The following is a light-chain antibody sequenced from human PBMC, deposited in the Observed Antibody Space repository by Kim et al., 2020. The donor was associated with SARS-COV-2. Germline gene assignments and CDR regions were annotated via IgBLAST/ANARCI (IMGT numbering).Light chain of an antibody. J-gene: IGLJ1*01. V-gene: IGLV2-11*01. CDR1: SSDVGGYKY. CDR2: DVS. Sequence: QSVTISCTGNSSDVGGYKYVSWYQQHPGKAPKLMIYDVSKRPSGVPDRFSGSKSGNTASLTISGLQAEDEADYYCCSYAGSYTNYVFGTGTKVTVL. CDR3: CSYAGSYTNYV.